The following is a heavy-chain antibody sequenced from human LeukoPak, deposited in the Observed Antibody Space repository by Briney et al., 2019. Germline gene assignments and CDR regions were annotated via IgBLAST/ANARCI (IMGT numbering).Heavy chain of an antibody. J-gene: IGHJ4*02. CDR3: ARDGDMITFGGVVYYFDY. D-gene: IGHD3-16*01. CDR2: IIPIFGTA. Sequence: SVKVSCKASGGTFSSYATSWVRQAPGQGLEWMGRIIPIFGTANYAQKFQGRVTITTDESTSTAYMELSSLRSEDTAVYYCARDGDMITFGGVVYYFDYWGQGTLVTVSS. CDR1: GGTFSSYA. V-gene: IGHV1-69*05.